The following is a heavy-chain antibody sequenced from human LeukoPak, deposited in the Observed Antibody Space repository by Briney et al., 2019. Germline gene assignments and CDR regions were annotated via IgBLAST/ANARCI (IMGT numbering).Heavy chain of an antibody. J-gene: IGHJ3*02. Sequence: SVKVSCKASGGTFSSYAISWVRQAPGQGLEWMGGIIPIFGTANYAQKFQGRVTITADESTSTAYMELSSLRSEDTAVYYCARARAAIVSDAFDIWGQGTMVTVSS. V-gene: IGHV1-69*13. D-gene: IGHD2-2*01. CDR1: GGTFSSYA. CDR2: IIPIFGTA. CDR3: ARARAAIVSDAFDI.